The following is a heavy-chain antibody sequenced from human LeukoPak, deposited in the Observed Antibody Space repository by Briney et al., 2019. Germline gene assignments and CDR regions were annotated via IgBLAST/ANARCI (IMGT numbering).Heavy chain of an antibody. J-gene: IGHJ3*02. CDR1: GFTFDDYA. D-gene: IGHD3-22*01. CDR3: AKSGSGYYLDAFDI. Sequence: GRSLRLSCAASGFTFDDYAMHWVRQAPGKGLEWVSGISWNSGSIGYADSVKGRFTISRDNAKNSLCLQMNSLRAEDTALYYYAKSGSGYYLDAFDIWGQGTMVTVSS. CDR2: ISWNSGSI. V-gene: IGHV3-9*01.